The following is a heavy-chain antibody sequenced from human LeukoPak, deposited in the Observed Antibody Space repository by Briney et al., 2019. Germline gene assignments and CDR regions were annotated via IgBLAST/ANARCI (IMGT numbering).Heavy chain of an antibody. CDR3: ARGPPNWGYDY. CDR1: GYYFTSYD. D-gene: IGHD7-27*01. V-gene: IGHV1-8*01. CDR2: VSPNSGDT. J-gene: IGHJ4*02. Sequence: GASVKVSCKASGYYFTSYDINWVRQATGQGLEWMGWVSPNSGDTGYAQKFQDRVTMTRNTSISTAYMELSSLRSDDTAVYYCARGPPNWGYDYWGPGTLVTVSS.